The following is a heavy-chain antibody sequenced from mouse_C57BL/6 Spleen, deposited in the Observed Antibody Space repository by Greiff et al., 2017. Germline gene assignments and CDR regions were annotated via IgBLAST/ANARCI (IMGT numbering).Heavy chain of an antibody. Sequence: EVTLVESGGGLVQPGGSLSLSCAASGFTFTDYYMSWVRQPPGKALEWLGFIRNKANGYTTEHSLSVKGRFTISRDNSQSILYLQMNALRAEDSATDYGARGLEGYYDGYFDVWGTGTTVTVSS. J-gene: IGHJ1*03. CDR2: IRNKANGYTT. V-gene: IGHV7-3*01. CDR3: ARGLEGYYDGYFDV. CDR1: GFTFTDYY. D-gene: IGHD2-3*01.